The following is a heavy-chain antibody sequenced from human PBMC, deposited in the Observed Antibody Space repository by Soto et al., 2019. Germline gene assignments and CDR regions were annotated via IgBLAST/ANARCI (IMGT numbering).Heavy chain of an antibody. CDR2: INHNTNT. D-gene: IGHD2-15*01. Sequence: QVHLQQWGAGLLKPSETLSLTCAVYGGSFSDTYWNWFRQPPGKGLEGIGEINHNTNTIYNPSLPKRIPFSLGTSQKHGSLKLTSVTAADTAVYYCARGVRLFRGSFDPWGQGTLVTVSS. CDR1: GGSFSDTY. J-gene: IGHJ5*02. V-gene: IGHV4-34*01. CDR3: ARGVRLFRGSFDP.